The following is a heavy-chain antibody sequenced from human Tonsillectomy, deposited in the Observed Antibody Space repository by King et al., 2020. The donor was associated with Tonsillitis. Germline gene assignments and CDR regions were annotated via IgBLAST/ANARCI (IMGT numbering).Heavy chain of an antibody. CDR1: GFTFSSYG. J-gene: IGHJ4*02. CDR2: ISYDGSNK. V-gene: IGHV3-30*18. Sequence: VQLVESGGGVVQPGRSLRLSCAASGFTFSSYGMHWVRQAPCKGLEWVSVISYDGSNKYYADSVKGRFTISRDNSKNTLYLQMNSLRAEDTAVYYCAKDREDTAMDQYYFDYWGQGTLVTVSS. D-gene: IGHD5-18*01. CDR3: AKDREDTAMDQYYFDY.